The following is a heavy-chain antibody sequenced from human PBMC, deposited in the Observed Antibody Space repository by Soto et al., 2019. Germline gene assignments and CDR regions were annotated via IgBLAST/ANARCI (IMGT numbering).Heavy chain of an antibody. V-gene: IGHV3-23*01. Sequence: GGSLRLSCAASGITFSNHALSWVRQAPGKGLEWVSGISGSGTTTYYADSVKGRFTISRDNSKNTLSLQMNSLRADDTAVYYCARAPRGNYGYPSYFDYWGQGTLVTVSS. J-gene: IGHJ4*02. D-gene: IGHD3-10*01. CDR1: GITFSNHA. CDR2: ISGSGTTT. CDR3: ARAPRGNYGYPSYFDY.